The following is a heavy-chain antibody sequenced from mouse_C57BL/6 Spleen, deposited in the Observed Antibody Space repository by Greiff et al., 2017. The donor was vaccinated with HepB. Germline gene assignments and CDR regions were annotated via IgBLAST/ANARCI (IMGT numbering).Heavy chain of an antibody. V-gene: IGHV1-7*01. J-gene: IGHJ4*01. D-gene: IGHD2-1*01. Sequence: QVQLQQSGAELAKPGASVKLSCKASGYTFTSYWMHWVKQRPGQGLEWIGYINPSSGYTKYNQKFKDKATLTADKSSITAYMQLSSLTDEDSAVDYCARSRGNYVDYYAMDYWGQGTSVTVSS. CDR2: INPSSGYT. CDR1: GYTFTSYW. CDR3: ARSRGNYVDYYAMDY.